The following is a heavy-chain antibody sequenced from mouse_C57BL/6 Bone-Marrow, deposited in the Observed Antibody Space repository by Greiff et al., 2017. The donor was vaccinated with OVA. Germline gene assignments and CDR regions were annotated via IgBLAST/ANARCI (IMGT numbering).Heavy chain of an antibody. CDR3: ARENYGSSYWYFDV. CDR1: GFTFSDYY. J-gene: IGHJ1*03. Sequence: EVQVVESEGGLVQPGSSMKLSCTASGFTFSDYYMAWVRQVPEKGLEWVANINYDGSSTYYLDSLKSRFIISRENTKNILYLQMSSLKSEYTATYYCARENYGSSYWYFDVWGTGTTVTVSS. V-gene: IGHV5-16*01. CDR2: INYDGSST. D-gene: IGHD1-1*01.